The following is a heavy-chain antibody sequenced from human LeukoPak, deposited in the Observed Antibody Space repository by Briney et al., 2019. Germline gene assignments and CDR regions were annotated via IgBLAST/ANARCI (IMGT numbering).Heavy chain of an antibody. D-gene: IGHD3-16*01. CDR1: GGSFSGYY. V-gene: IGHV4-34*01. CDR3: ARSPGQRRRWGYYMDV. CDR2: INHSGST. J-gene: IGHJ6*03. Sequence: SETLSLTCAVYGGSFSGYYWSWLRQPPGKGLEWIGEINHSGSTNYNPSLRSRVTISVDTSKNQFSLKLSSVTAADTAVYYCARSPGQRRRWGYYMDVWGKGTTVTVSS.